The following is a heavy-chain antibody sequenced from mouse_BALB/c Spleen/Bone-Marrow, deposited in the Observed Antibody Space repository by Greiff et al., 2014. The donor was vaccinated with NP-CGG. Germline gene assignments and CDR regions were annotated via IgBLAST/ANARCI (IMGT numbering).Heavy chain of an antibody. Sequence: QVQLQQSRAELAKPGASVKMSCKASGYTFTSYWMHWVKQRPGQGLEWIGYINPSTGYTDYNQKFKDKATLTADKSSSTAYMQLSSLTSEDSAAYSRASWLHSDWFAYSSHGTLVTVTA. D-gene: IGHD3-1*01. CDR3: ASWLHSDWFAY. V-gene: IGHV1-7*01. CDR2: INPSTGYT. CDR1: GYTFTSYW. J-gene: IGHJ3*01.